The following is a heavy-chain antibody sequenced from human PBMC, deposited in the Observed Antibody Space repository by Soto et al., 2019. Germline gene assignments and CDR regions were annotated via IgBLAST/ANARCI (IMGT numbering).Heavy chain of an antibody. CDR2: ISGSGTTI. CDR3: AGDPYYYASNY. V-gene: IGHV3-11*01. CDR1: GFSFSDHY. D-gene: IGHD3-10*01. Sequence: RRLSCAASGFSFSDHYMTWIRQPPGKGLEWVSYISGSGTTIYYADSVKGRFTVSRDNARNSVYLQMNSLRADDTAFYCCAGDPYYYASNYWGQGTLVTVSS. J-gene: IGHJ4*02.